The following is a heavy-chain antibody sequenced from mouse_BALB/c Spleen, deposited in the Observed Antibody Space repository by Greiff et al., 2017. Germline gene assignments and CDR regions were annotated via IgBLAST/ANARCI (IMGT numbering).Heavy chain of an antibody. Sequence: QVQLQQPGAELVKPGASVKLSCKASGYTFTSYYMYWVKQRPGQGLEWIGGINPSNGGTNFNEKFKSKATLTVDKSSSTAYMQLSSLTSEDSAVYYCTRPYYRYDGSWFAYWGQGTLVTVSA. CDR3: TRPYYRYDGSWFAY. J-gene: IGHJ3*01. CDR1: GYTFTSYY. V-gene: IGHV1S81*02. D-gene: IGHD2-14*01. CDR2: INPSNGGT.